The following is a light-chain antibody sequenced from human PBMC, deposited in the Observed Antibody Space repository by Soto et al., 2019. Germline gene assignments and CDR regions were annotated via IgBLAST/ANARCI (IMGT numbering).Light chain of an antibody. V-gene: IGKV2-24*01. CDR3: MQSSQFPLT. J-gene: IGKJ4*01. CDR2: KIS. Sequence: DVVLTQSPLSLPVTLGQPASMSCRSSQSLEYSDGNTYLSWLHLGPGQPPRLLIYKISNRFSGVPDRFSGSGAGTDFTLKITRVEAEDLGTYYCMQSSQFPLTFGGGTKVKI. CDR1: QSLEYSDGNTY.